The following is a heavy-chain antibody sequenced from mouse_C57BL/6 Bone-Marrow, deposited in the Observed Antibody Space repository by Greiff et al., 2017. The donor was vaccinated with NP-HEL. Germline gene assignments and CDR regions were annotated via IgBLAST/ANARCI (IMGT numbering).Heavy chain of an antibody. Sequence: QVHVKQSGAELVKPGASVKLSCKASGYTFTSYWMQWVKQRPGQGLEWIGEIDPSDSYTNYNQKFKGKATLTVDTSSSTAYMQLSSLTSEDSAVYYCAREGGAWFAYWGQGTLVTVSA. V-gene: IGHV1-50*01. CDR3: AREGGAWFAY. CDR2: IDPSDSYT. J-gene: IGHJ3*01. CDR1: GYTFTSYW.